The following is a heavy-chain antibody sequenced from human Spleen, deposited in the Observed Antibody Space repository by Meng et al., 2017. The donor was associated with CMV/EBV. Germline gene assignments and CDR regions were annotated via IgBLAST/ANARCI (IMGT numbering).Heavy chain of an antibody. D-gene: IGHD1-1*01. V-gene: IGHV1-69*05. CDR1: GYIFTSYF. CDR2: IIPMFRKT. J-gene: IGHJ4*02. Sequence: SCKADGYIFTSYFMHWVRQAPGQGLEWMGGIIPMFRKTNYPQKFQDRVTITTDESTSTAYMDLSSLRSEDAAIYYCVRSGGISPPPVWGQGTLVTVSS. CDR3: VRSGGISPPPV.